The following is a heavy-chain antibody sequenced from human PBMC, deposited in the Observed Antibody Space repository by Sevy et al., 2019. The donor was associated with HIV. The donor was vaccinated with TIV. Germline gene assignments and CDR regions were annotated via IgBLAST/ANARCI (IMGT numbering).Heavy chain of an antibody. CDR1: GLTFSNAW. V-gene: IGHV3-15*01. Sequence: GGSLRLSCEASGLTFSNAWMTWVRQAPGKGLEWVGRIKSKTDGGTTDYAAPVKGRLTISRDDSKNTLYLQMSSLKTEDSAVYYCTTGAAAATLYYFDYWGQGTLVTVSS. J-gene: IGHJ4*02. D-gene: IGHD6-13*01. CDR2: IKSKTDGGTT. CDR3: TTGAAAATLYYFDY.